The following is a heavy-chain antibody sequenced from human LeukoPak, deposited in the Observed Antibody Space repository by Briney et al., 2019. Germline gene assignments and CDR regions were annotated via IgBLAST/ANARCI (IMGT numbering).Heavy chain of an antibody. V-gene: IGHV1-46*01. CDR3: ASKRGSGWYLTGNNWFDP. J-gene: IGHJ5*02. CDR1: GYTVTSYY. D-gene: IGHD6-19*01. Sequence: ASVKVSCKASGYTVTSYYMHWVRQAPGQGLEWMGILNPSGGSSSYAQKFQGRVTITADESTSTAYMELSSLRSEDTAVYYCASKRGSGWYLTGNNWFDPWGQGTLVTVSS. CDR2: LNPSGGSS.